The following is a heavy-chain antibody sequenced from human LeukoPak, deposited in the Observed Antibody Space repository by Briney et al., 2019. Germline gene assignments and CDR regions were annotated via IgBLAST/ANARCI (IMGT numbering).Heavy chain of an antibody. CDR3: AGNNHKRMPYYMDV. CDR1: GGSISSSSYY. Sequence: SETLSLTCTVSGGSISSSSYYWGWIRQPPGKGLEWIGSIYYSGSTYYNPSLKSRVTISVDTSKNQFSLKLSSVTAADTAVYYCAGNNHKRMPYYMDVWGKGTTVTVSS. CDR2: IYYSGST. V-gene: IGHV4-39*07. J-gene: IGHJ6*03. D-gene: IGHD1-14*01.